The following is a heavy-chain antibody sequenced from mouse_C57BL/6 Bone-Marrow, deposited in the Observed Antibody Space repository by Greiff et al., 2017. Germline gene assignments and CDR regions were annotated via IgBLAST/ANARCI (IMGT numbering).Heavy chain of an antibody. V-gene: IGHV1-81*01. D-gene: IGHD4-1*02. J-gene: IGHJ3*01. Sequence: QVQLKQSGAELARPGASVKLSCKASGYTFTSYGISWVKQRTGQGFEWIGEIYPRSGNTYYNEKFKGKATLTADKSSSTAYMELRSLTSEDSAVYFCARTTGAWFAYWGQGTLVTVSA. CDR1: GYTFTSYG. CDR2: IYPRSGNT. CDR3: ARTTGAWFAY.